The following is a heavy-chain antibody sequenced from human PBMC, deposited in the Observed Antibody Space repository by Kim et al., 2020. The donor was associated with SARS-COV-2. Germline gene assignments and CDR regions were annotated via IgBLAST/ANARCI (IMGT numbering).Heavy chain of an antibody. D-gene: IGHD6-19*01. V-gene: IGHV3-23*01. CDR1: GFAFGSYG. J-gene: IGHJ4*02. CDR3: GKATGYATGWLNDY. CDR2: ISGGGART. Sequence: GGSLRLSCAASGFAFGSYGMTWVRQAPGKGLEWVSGISGGGARTYYPDSVKGRFIVSRDNSKNTLHLQLNGRRAEDTAVYYCGKATGYATGWLNDYWGQGTLVTVSS.